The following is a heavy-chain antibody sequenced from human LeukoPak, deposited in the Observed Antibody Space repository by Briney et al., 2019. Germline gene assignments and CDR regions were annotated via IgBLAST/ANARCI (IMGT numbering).Heavy chain of an antibody. Sequence: PGGSLRLSCAASGFTFSSYGMSWVRQAPGKGLEWVANIKQEGSEQYYVDSVKGRFTISRDNAKNSLYLQMSSLRAEDTAVYYCARRAYGAFGIWGQGTMVTVSS. CDR2: IKQEGSEQ. CDR3: ARRAYGAFGI. CDR1: GFTFSSYG. V-gene: IGHV3-7*01. J-gene: IGHJ3*02. D-gene: IGHD3-16*01.